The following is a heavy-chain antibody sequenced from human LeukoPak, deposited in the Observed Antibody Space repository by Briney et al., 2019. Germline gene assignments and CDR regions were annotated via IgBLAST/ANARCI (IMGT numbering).Heavy chain of an antibody. CDR2: IGTFNGDT. J-gene: IGHJ5*02. Sequence: EASVKVSCKASGYTFTDHGISWVRRAPGQGLKWMGWIGTFNGDTNYAQKFQGRVTITSETSTNTAHMELRSLRSDDTAIYYCARDLAFLPVPAANGWLDPWGQGTLVTVSS. CDR3: ARDLAFLPVPAANGWLDP. V-gene: IGHV1-18*01. CDR1: GYTFTDHG. D-gene: IGHD3-16*01.